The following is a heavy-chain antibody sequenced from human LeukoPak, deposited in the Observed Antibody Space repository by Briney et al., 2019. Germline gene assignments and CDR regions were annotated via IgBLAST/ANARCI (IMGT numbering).Heavy chain of an antibody. CDR2: ISSSSSYI. J-gene: IGHJ4*02. Sequence: GGSLRLSCAASGFTFSSYSMNWVRQAPGKGLEWVSSISSSSSYIYYADSVKGRFTISRDNAKNSLYLQMNSLGAEDTAVYYCARVGGYSYGDFDYWGQGTLVTVSS. CDR3: ARVGGYSYGDFDY. CDR1: GFTFSSYS. D-gene: IGHD5-18*01. V-gene: IGHV3-21*01.